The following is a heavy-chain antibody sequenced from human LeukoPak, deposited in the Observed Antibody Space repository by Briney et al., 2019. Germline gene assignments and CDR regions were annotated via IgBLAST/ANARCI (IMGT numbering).Heavy chain of an antibody. V-gene: IGHV3-21*01. CDR2: ISSSSSYI. Sequence: GGSLRLSCAASGFTFSSYSMNWVRQAPGKGLEWVSSISSSSSYIYYADSVKGRFTISRDNAKNSLYLQMNSLRAEDTAVYYCAREAKEVVIIDYWGQGTLVTVSS. CDR1: GFTFSSYS. CDR3: AREAKEVVIIDY. D-gene: IGHD2-21*01. J-gene: IGHJ4*02.